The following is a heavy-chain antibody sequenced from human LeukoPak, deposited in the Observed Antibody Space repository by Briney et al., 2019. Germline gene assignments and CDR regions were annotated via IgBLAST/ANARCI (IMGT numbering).Heavy chain of an antibody. CDR2: IRSKAYGGTI. CDR3: TRDLSSPYYYDTSPPYYFDY. D-gene: IGHD3-22*01. J-gene: IGHJ4*02. V-gene: IGHV3-49*03. CDR1: GFTFGDYA. Sequence: GGSLRLSCTASGFTFGDYAMSWFRQAPGKGLEWVGFIRSKAYGGTIEYAASVKGRFTISRDDSKIIAYLQMNSLKTEDTAVYYCTRDLSSPYYYDTSPPYYFDYWSQGTLVTVAS.